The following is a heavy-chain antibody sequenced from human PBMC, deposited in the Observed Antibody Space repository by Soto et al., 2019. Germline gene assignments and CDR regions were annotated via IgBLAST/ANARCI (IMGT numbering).Heavy chain of an antibody. CDR3: ARRVDNAKAFDY. CDR1: GYSFTGYW. Sequence: GESLKISCKGSGYSFTGYWIGWVRQMPGKGLEWMGIIYPGDPDTRYSPSFQGQVTISADKSISTAYLQWSSLKASDTAIYYCARRVDNAKAFDYWGQGTLVTVSS. J-gene: IGHJ4*02. CDR2: IYPGDPDT. V-gene: IGHV5-51*01. D-gene: IGHD5-12*01.